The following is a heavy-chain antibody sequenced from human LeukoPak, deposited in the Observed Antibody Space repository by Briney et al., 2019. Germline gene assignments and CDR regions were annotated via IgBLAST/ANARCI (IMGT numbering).Heavy chain of an antibody. Sequence: PSETLSLTCAVYGGSFSGYYWSWIRQPPGKGLEWIREINHSGSTNYNPSLKSRVTISVDTSKNQFSLKLSSVTAADTAVYYCARGGYDFWSGYSWFDPWGQGTLVTVSS. CDR1: GGSFSGYY. D-gene: IGHD3-3*01. V-gene: IGHV4-34*01. CDR3: ARGGYDFWSGYSWFDP. CDR2: INHSGST. J-gene: IGHJ5*02.